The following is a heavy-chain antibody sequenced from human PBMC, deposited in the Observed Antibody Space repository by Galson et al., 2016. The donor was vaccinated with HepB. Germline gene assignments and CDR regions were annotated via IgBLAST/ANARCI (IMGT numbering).Heavy chain of an antibody. CDR2: INSDGGTT. J-gene: IGHJ4*02. CDR1: GFTFTSYW. Sequence: SLRLSCAASGFTFTSYWMHWVRQAPGKGLVWVSRINSDGGTTTYADSVKGRFTISRDNAKNTLYLQMDSLGAEDTALYYCARGEATVVRGATAADWGQGTLVTVSS. V-gene: IGHV3-74*01. D-gene: IGHD3-10*01. CDR3: ARGEATVVRGATAAD.